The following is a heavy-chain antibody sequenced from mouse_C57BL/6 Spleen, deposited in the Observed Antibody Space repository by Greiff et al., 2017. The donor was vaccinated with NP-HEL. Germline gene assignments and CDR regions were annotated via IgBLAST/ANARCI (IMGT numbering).Heavy chain of an antibody. J-gene: IGHJ3*01. CDR1: GYSITSGYD. Sequence: EVQLQESGPGMVKPSQSLSLTCTVTGYSITSGYDWHWIRHFPGNKLEWMGYISYSGSTNYNPSLKSRISITHDTSKNHFFLKLNSVTTEDTATYYCASSNYGSRGFAYWGQGTLVTVSA. D-gene: IGHD1-1*01. V-gene: IGHV3-1*01. CDR3: ASSNYGSRGFAY. CDR2: ISYSGST.